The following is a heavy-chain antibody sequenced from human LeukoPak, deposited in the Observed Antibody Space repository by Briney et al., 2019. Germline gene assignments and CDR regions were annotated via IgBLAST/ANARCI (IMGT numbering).Heavy chain of an antibody. Sequence: SETLSLTCTVSGGSISSGDYYWRWIRQPPGTGLEWIGYIYYSGSTYYNPSLKSRVTISVDTSKNQFSLKLSSVTAADTAVYYCAREEITRGAFDIWGQGTMVTVSS. J-gene: IGHJ3*02. CDR2: IYYSGST. CDR3: AREEITRGAFDI. D-gene: IGHD3-10*01. V-gene: IGHV4-30-4*01. CDR1: GGSISSGDYY.